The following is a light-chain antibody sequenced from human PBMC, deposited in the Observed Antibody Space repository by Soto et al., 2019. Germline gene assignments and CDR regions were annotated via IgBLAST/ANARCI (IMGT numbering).Light chain of an antibody. CDR1: SRDIGGYNY. CDR2: EVS. V-gene: IGLV2-8*01. Sequence: QSVLTQPPSASGSPGQSVTISCTGTSRDIGGYNYVSWYQQHPGKAPKLIIYEVSKRPSGVPDRFSGSKSGNTASLTVSGLQAEDEADYYCNSYAGSSNYVFGTGTKVTVL. J-gene: IGLJ1*01. CDR3: NSYAGSSNYV.